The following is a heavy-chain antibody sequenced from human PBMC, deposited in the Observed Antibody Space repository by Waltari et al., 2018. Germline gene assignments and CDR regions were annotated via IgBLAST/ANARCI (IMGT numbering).Heavy chain of an antibody. Sequence: QVQLVQSGAEVKKPGSSVKVSCKASGGTFSSYTISWVRQAPGQGLEWMGRIIPILGIANDAQKFQGRVTITADKSTSTAYMELSSLRSEDTAVYYCARGSSSGLKAGAFDIWGQGTMVTVSS. D-gene: IGHD6-19*01. CDR1: GGTFSSYT. J-gene: IGHJ3*02. V-gene: IGHV1-69*02. CDR2: IIPILGIA. CDR3: ARGSSSGLKAGAFDI.